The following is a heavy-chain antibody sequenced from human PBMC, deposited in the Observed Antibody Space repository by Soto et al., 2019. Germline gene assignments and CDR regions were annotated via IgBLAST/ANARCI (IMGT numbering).Heavy chain of an antibody. D-gene: IGHD2-2*01. CDR3: AKDRSLRPANYFDY. J-gene: IGHJ4*02. V-gene: IGHV3-30*18. Sequence: QVQLVESGGGVVQPGRSLRLSCAASGFTFSSYGMHWVRQAPGKGLEWVAVISYDGSNKYYADSVKGRFTISRDNSKNTLYLQMNSLRAEDTAVYYCAKDRSLRPANYFDYWGQGTLVTVS. CDR2: ISYDGSNK. CDR1: GFTFSSYG.